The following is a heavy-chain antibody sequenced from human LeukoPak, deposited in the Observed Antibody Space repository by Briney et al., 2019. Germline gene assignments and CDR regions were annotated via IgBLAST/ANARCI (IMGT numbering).Heavy chain of an antibody. CDR2: MNPNSGNT. V-gene: IGHV1-8*01. Sequence: ASVKVSCKASGYTFTGYAMNWVRQAPGQGLEWMGGMNPNSGNTDYAQKFQGRVTMTRNTSKSTAYMELSSLRSEDTAVYYCALLFRGRIAVAGNHWGQGTLVTVSS. D-gene: IGHD6-19*01. CDR3: ALLFRGRIAVAGNH. J-gene: IGHJ5*02. CDR1: GYTFTGYA.